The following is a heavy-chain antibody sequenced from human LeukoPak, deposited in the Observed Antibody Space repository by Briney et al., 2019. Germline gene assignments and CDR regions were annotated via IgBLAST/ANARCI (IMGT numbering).Heavy chain of an antibody. Sequence: ASVKVSCKVSGYTFTDYYMHWVQQAPGKGLEWMGLVDPEDGETIYAEKFQGRVTITADTSTDTAYMELSSLRSEDTAVYYCATGYCNSTSCFFDYWGQGTLVTVSS. CDR2: VDPEDGET. V-gene: IGHV1-69-2*01. D-gene: IGHD2-2*01. J-gene: IGHJ4*02. CDR3: ATGYCNSTSCFFDY. CDR1: GYTFTDYY.